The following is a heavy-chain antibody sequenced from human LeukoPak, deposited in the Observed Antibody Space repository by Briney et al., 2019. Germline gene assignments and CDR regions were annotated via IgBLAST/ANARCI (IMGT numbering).Heavy chain of an antibody. J-gene: IGHJ4*02. V-gene: IGHV3-23*01. CDR2: VGTDSDT. CDR1: GFTFRTSA. D-gene: IGHD2-21*02. Sequence: GGSLRLSCAASGFTFRTSAFSWVRQSPGRGLGWVSTVGTDSDTYYADSVKGRFTISRGNSKNTVYLQMTGLRADDTAVYYCAKKTPGIHPFDSWGQGTLVTVSP. CDR3: AKKTPGIHPFDS.